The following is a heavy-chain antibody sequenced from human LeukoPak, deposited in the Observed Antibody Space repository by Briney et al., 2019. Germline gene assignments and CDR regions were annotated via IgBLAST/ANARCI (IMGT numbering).Heavy chain of an antibody. D-gene: IGHD3-9*01. Sequence: KPSETLSLTCSVSGVSISNYYWSWIRQPPGKGLEWIGYIYYSGSTNYSPSLKSRVTISLDTSKNQFSLKLSSVTAADTAVYYCAREGVYYDILAAYYRPYYFDFWGQGTLVTVYS. J-gene: IGHJ4*02. CDR2: IYYSGST. CDR3: AREGVYYDILAAYYRPYYFDF. V-gene: IGHV4-59*12. CDR1: GVSISNYY.